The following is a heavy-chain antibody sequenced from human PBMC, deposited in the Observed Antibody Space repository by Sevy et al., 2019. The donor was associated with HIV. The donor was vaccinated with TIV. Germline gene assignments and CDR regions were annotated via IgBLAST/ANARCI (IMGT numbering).Heavy chain of an antibody. Sequence: GGSLRLSCAASGFTFSSYSMNWVRQAPGKGLEWVSSISSSSSYIYYADSVKGRFTISRYNAKNSLYLQMNSLRAEDTAVYYCARVYYYDSSGSQLQFDYWGQGTLVTVSS. J-gene: IGHJ4*02. CDR3: ARVYYYDSSGSQLQFDY. D-gene: IGHD3-22*01. CDR2: ISSSSSYI. V-gene: IGHV3-21*01. CDR1: GFTFSSYS.